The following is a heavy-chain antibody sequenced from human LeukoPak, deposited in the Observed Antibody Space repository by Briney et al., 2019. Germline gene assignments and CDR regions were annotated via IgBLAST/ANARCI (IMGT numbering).Heavy chain of an antibody. D-gene: IGHD1-7*01. Sequence: ASVKVSCKTSGYTFPNYGISWVRQAPGQGLQWVGWISAYNGNTNYAQKLQGRVTMTTDTSTSTAYLELRSLRSDDTAVYYCARGNGTTNWGQGTLVTVSS. V-gene: IGHV1-18*01. CDR2: ISAYNGNT. J-gene: IGHJ4*02. CDR1: GYTFPNYG. CDR3: ARGNGTTN.